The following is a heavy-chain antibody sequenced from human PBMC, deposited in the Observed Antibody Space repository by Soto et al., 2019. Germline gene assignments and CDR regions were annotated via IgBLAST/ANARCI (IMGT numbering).Heavy chain of an antibody. V-gene: IGHV3-21*01. CDR2: IVSSSNYK. CDR1: GFTFSFFT. Sequence: EMELVESGGALVKPGGSLTVSCAASGFTFSFFTMNWVRQAPGKGLEWVSSIVSSSNYKHYADSVKGRFSISRDNAKNSLYLHMSSLRAEDTGIYYCTRVGNYYSYAMDVWGQGTTVTVSS. D-gene: IGHD2-15*01. CDR3: TRVGNYYSYAMDV. J-gene: IGHJ6*02.